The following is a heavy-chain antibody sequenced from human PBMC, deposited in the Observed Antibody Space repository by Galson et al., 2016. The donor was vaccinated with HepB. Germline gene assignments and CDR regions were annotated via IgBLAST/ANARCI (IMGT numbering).Heavy chain of an antibody. J-gene: IGHJ4*02. CDR1: GYIFTGYY. CDR3: ARGSSALVVYPFDY. CDR2: INPISGGT. V-gene: IGHV1-2*02. D-gene: IGHD2-8*02. Sequence: SVKVSCKASGYIFTGYYLHWVRQAPGQGPEWMGWINPISGGTKNEQRFQGGVTMITDTSISTAYMELSRLRPDDTAVYYCARGSSALVVYPFDYWGQGTQVTVAS.